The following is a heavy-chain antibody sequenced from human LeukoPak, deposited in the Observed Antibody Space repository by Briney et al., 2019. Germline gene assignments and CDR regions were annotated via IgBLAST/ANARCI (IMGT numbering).Heavy chain of an antibody. Sequence: PGGSLRLSCAASGFTFSSYWMHWVRQAPGKGLVWVSRINSDGITTSYADSVKGRFTISRDNTKNMLYLQMNSLRAEDTAVYYCARIGASVGAIDYWGQGTLVTVSS. CDR2: INSDGITT. D-gene: IGHD1-26*01. CDR3: ARIGASVGAIDY. CDR1: GFTFSSYW. J-gene: IGHJ4*02. V-gene: IGHV3-74*01.